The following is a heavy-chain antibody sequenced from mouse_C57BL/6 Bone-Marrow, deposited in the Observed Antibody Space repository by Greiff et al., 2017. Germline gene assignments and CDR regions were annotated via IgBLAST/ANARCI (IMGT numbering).Heavy chain of an antibody. V-gene: IGHV14-2*01. CDR1: GFNIKDYY. CDR2: IDPEGGET. Sequence: VQLKQSGAELVKPGASVKLSCTASGFNIKDYYMHWVKQRTEQGLEWIGRIDPEGGETKYAPKFQGKATITADTSSNTAYLQLSSLTSEDTAVYYGARSVGLLHGFDYWGQGTTLTVSS. J-gene: IGHJ2*01. CDR3: ARSVGLLHGFDY. D-gene: IGHD2-3*01.